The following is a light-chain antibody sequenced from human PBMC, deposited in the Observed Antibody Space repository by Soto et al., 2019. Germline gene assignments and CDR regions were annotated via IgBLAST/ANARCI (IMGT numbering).Light chain of an antibody. Sequence: DIQMTQSPSSLSASVGDRVTITCRASQSSSNYLNWYQQKPGKAHKLLIYVASSLSRGVPSRFSGSGSGTDFTLTISSLQPEDFATYYCQQTYKTPLTFGQGTKVEVK. V-gene: IGKV1-39*01. CDR2: VAS. CDR1: QSSSNY. CDR3: QQTYKTPLT. J-gene: IGKJ1*01.